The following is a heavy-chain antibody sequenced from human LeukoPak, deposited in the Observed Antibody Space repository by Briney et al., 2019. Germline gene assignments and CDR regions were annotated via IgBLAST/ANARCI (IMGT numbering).Heavy chain of an antibody. J-gene: IGHJ5*02. Sequence: GESLRISCKGSGYSFTSYWISWVRQIPGKGLEWMGRIDSSDSYTNYSPSFQGHVTISADKSISTAYLQWSSLKASDTAMYYCARLDYYGSGSYYSLDPWGQGTLVTVSS. CDR2: IDSSDSYT. V-gene: IGHV5-10-1*01. CDR3: ARLDYYGSGSYYSLDP. D-gene: IGHD3-10*01. CDR1: GYSFTSYW.